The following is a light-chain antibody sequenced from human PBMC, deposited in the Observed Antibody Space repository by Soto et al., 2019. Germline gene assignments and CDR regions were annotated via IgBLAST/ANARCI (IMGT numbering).Light chain of an antibody. Sequence: QSALTQPASVSGSPGQSITISCTGTSSDVGAYNYVSWYQHHPGKAPKLMIYEVTNRPSGVSNRFSGSKSGNTASLTISGLQAEDEADYSCSSDAGNYNYVFGTGTKLTVL. J-gene: IGLJ1*01. CDR1: SSDVGAYNY. CDR2: EVT. CDR3: SSDAGNYNYV. V-gene: IGLV2-14*01.